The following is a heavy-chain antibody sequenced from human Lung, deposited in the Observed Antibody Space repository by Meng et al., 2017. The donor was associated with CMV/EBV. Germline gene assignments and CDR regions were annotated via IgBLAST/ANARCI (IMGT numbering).Heavy chain of an antibody. V-gene: IGHV3-74*01. J-gene: IGHJ6*02. Sequence: GESLKISCAASGFTFSSYWMHWVRQAPGKGLVWVSRINSDGSSTSYADSVKGRFTISRDNAKNTLYLQMNSLRAEDTAVYYCARVFDYDFWSGYYTNGMDVWGQGPTVPFSS. CDR1: GFTFSSYW. CDR2: INSDGSST. D-gene: IGHD3-3*01. CDR3: ARVFDYDFWSGYYTNGMDV.